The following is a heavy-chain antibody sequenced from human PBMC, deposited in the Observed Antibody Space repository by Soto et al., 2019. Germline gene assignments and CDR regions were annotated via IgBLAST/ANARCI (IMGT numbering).Heavy chain of an antibody. V-gene: IGHV3-23*01. J-gene: IGHJ2*01. Sequence: GGSLRLSCAASGLTFSSYAMSWVRQAPGKGLEWVSAISGSGGSTYYADSVKGRFTISRDNSKNTLSLQMNSLRAEDTAVYYCAKDQGRVTIDHGFDLWGRGTLVTVSS. CDR3: AKDQGRVTIDHGFDL. D-gene: IGHD3-10*01. CDR1: GLTFSSYA. CDR2: ISGSGGST.